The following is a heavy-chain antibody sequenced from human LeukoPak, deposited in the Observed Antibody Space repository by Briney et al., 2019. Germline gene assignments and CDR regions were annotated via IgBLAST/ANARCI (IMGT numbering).Heavy chain of an antibody. V-gene: IGHV3-53*01. J-gene: IGHJ4*02. CDR3: AGGKSRYYFDY. D-gene: IGHD3-16*01. CDR1: GFTVSSNY. Sequence: GGSLRVSCAASGFTVSSNYMSWVRQARGKGLEWVSVFYTGGTTYYADSVKGRFTISRDNSKNTLHLQMDSLRAEDTAVFYCAGGKSRYYFDYWGQGTLVTVSS. CDR2: FYTGGTT.